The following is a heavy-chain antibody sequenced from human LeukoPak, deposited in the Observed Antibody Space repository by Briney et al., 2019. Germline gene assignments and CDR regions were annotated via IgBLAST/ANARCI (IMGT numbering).Heavy chain of an antibody. CDR1: GGTLSSYS. J-gene: IGHJ4*02. CDR2: IIPILGIT. Sequence: SVNVSCKASGGTLSSYSITWVRQAPGQGLEWMGRIIPILGITNYAQKFQGRVTVTADKSTSAAYMELSSLRSEDTAVYYCARSATASPSFDDWGQGTLVTVSS. D-gene: IGHD6-25*01. CDR3: ARSATASPSFDD. V-gene: IGHV1-69*02.